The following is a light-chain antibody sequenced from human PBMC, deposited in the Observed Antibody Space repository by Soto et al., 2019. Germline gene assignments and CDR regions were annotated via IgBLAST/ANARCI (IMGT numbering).Light chain of an antibody. CDR1: RGIDTY. CDR3: QQRSSLPLT. Sequence: IVMTQSPATLSVSPGERATLSCRARRGIDTYLAWYQQKRGWAPRLLIYDASNRTTGIPARFSGGGSATDFTRSIRSLDTDDFAVYYCQQRSSLPLTFGGGTKVDTK. V-gene: IGKV3-11*01. J-gene: IGKJ4*01. CDR2: DAS.